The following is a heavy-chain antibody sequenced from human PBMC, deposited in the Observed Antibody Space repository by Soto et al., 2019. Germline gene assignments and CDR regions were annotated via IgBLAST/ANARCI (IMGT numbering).Heavy chain of an antibody. Sequence: GGSLRLSCAASGFTFSSYAMSWVRQAPGKGLEWVSAISGSGGSTYQADSVKGRFTISRDNSKNTLYMQMNSLRAEDTALYYCAKCTGSYFDYWGQGTLVTVSS. D-gene: IGHD3-10*01. CDR1: GFTFSSYA. CDR2: ISGSGGST. J-gene: IGHJ4*02. CDR3: AKCTGSYFDY. V-gene: IGHV3-23*01.